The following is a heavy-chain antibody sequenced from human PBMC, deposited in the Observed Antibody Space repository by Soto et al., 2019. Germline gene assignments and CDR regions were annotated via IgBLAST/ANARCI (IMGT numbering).Heavy chain of an antibody. J-gene: IGHJ2*01. CDR2: IIPIFGTA. V-gene: IGHV1-69*12. CDR3: ASPPQGGNGSYYGWYFHL. D-gene: IGHD1-26*01. CDR1: GGTFSSYA. Sequence: QVQLVQSGAEVKKPGSSVKVSCKASGGTFSSYAISWVRQAPGQGLEWMGGIIPIFGTANYAQKFQGRVTITADEATSTSYIELSSLSSEDTAVYYCASPPQGGNGSYYGWYFHLWGRGTLVTVSS.